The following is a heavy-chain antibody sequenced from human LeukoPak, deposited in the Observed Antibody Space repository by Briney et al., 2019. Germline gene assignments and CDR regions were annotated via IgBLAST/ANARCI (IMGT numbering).Heavy chain of an antibody. CDR3: ASYNGRGAVAARDAFDI. D-gene: IGHD6-19*01. CDR2: IYYSECT. Sequence: SETLSLTCTLSGGSISSYYWSWIRQPPRKGLEGSGYIYYSECTNYNRSLKSRVTISVDTSKNQFSLKLSSVTAADTAVYYCASYNGRGAVAARDAFDISGQGKMVTVSS. J-gene: IGHJ3*02. V-gene: IGHV4-59*01. CDR1: GGSISSYY.